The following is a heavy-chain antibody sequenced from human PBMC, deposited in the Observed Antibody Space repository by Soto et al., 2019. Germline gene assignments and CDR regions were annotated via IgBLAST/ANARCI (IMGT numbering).Heavy chain of an antibody. CDR2: VKSKTDGGTT. J-gene: IGHJ4*02. CDR3: TTGFSSGWFDY. V-gene: IGHV3-15*01. Sequence: EVQLVESGGGLVKPGGSLRLSCAASGFTFINTWMSWVRQAPGKGLAWVGRVKSKTDGGTTDYAPPVRGRFIISRDDSQKMVYLQMNSLKTEDSGVYFGTTGFSSGWFDYWGQGILVTVSS. CDR1: GFTFINTW. D-gene: IGHD6-19*01.